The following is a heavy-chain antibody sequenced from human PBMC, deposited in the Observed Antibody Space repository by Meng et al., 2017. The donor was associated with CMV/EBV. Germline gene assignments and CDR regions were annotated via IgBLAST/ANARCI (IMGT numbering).Heavy chain of an antibody. D-gene: IGHD2-2*01. CDR2: IYSGGST. V-gene: IGHV3-53*01. J-gene: IGHJ6*02. CDR3: ARDSVVVPAAPDYYGMDV. CDR1: GFTFSSYG. Sequence: GESLKISCAASGFTFSSYGMHWVRQAPGKGLEWVSVIYSGGSTYYADSVKGRFTISRDNSKNTLYLQMNSLRAEDTAVYYCARDSVVVPAAPDYYGMDVWGQGTTVTVSS.